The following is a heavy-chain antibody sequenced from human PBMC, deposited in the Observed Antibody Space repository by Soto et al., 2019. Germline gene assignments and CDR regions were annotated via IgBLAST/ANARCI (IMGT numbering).Heavy chain of an antibody. Sequence: PSETLSLTCAVYGGSFSGYYWSWIRQPPGKGLEWIGEINHSGSTNYNPSLKSRVTISVDTSKNQFSLKLRSVTAADTAVYYCARAASPRYCSGGSRYNSYGMDVWGQGTTVTVSS. D-gene: IGHD2-15*01. CDR3: ARAASPRYCSGGSRYNSYGMDV. J-gene: IGHJ6*02. CDR1: GGSFSGYY. V-gene: IGHV4-34*01. CDR2: INHSGST.